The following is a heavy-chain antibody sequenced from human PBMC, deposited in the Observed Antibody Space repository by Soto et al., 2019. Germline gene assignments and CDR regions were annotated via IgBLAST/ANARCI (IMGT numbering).Heavy chain of an antibody. D-gene: IGHD6-19*01. V-gene: IGHV4-59*01. CDR2: IYYSGST. CDR3: ARDNLFLRDTEHWLAKPP. CDR1: GGSISSYY. Sequence: TSETLSLNCTFSGGSISSYYWSWIRQPPGKGLEWIGYIYYSGSTNYNPSLKSRVTISVDTSKNQFSLKLSSVTAADTAVYYCARDNLFLRDTEHWLAKPPCGQRTLVTVSS. J-gene: IGHJ5*02.